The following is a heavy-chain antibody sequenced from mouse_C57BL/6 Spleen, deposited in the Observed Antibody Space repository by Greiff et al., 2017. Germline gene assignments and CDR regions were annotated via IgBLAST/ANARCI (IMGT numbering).Heavy chain of an antibody. V-gene: IGHV1-81*01. CDR1: GYTFTSYG. D-gene: IGHD1-1*01. J-gene: IGHJ3*01. Sequence: QVQLQQSGAELARPGASVKLSCKASGYTFTSYGISWVKQRTGQGLEWIGEIYPRSGNTYYNEKFKGKATLTADKSSSTAYMELRSLTSEDSAVYFCARCRYGSSPAWFAYWGQGTLVTVSA. CDR2: IYPRSGNT. CDR3: ARCRYGSSPAWFAY.